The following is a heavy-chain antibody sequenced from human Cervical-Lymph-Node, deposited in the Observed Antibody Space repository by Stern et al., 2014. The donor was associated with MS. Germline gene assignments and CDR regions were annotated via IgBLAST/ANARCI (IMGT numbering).Heavy chain of an antibody. CDR3: ARVQTTHKELRYFRKHYYDYSGMDV. CDR1: GFRFSDYY. V-gene: IGHV3-11*01. Sequence: VQLVESGGGLVKPGGSLRLSCAASGFRFSDYYMSWIRQAPGKGLERVSYITSSRGSPTHYADSVEGRVTISRDNAKNSLFLQMNTLRAEDPALYYCARVQTTHKELRYFRKHYYDYSGMDVWGQGTPVTVSS. CDR2: ITSSRGSPT. J-gene: IGHJ6*02. D-gene: IGHD3-9*01.